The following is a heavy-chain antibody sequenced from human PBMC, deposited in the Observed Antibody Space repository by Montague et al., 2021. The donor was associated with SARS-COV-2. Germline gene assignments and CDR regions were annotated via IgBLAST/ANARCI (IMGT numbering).Heavy chain of an antibody. CDR1: GFIFSSNA. V-gene: IGHV3-23*01. CDR2: IGGGGRRT. D-gene: IGHD5-18*01. J-gene: IGHJ4*02. Sequence: SLRLSCVASGFIFSSNAMSWVRQAPGKGLEWVSTIGGGGRRTYYADSVKGRLTISRDNSKNTLYLQMNSLRAEDTAVYYCAKVGGYSYGLSDYWGQGTLVTVSS. CDR3: AKVGGYSYGLSDY.